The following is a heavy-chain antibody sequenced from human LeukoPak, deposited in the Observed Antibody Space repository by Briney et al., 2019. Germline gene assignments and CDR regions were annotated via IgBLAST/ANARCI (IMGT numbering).Heavy chain of an antibody. CDR3: ARDWRGSYFPDF. D-gene: IGHD1-26*01. CDR1: GYTFTSYY. Sequence: WASVKVSCKASGYTFTSYYMHWVRQAPGQGLEWMGWINPNSGDTNYAQKFQGRVTMTRDTSISTAYMDLSRLTSDDTAIYYCARDWRGSYFPDFWGQGTLVTVSS. J-gene: IGHJ4*02. V-gene: IGHV1-2*02. CDR2: INPNSGDT.